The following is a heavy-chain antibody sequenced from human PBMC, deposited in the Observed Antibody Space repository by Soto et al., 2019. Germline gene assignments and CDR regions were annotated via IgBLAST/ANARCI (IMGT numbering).Heavy chain of an antibody. CDR3: ARLSTAGAITIYGPASGGFDY. CDR2: ISSSSNDI. Sequence: GGSLRLSCVASGFTFSSYSMNWVRQAPGKGLEWVSSISSSSNDIYYADSVRGRFTISRDNAKNSLYLQMNSLRAEDTAVYYCARLSTAGAITIYGPASGGFDYWGQGTLVTVSS. CDR1: GFTFSSYS. J-gene: IGHJ4*02. D-gene: IGHD3-3*01. V-gene: IGHV3-21*01.